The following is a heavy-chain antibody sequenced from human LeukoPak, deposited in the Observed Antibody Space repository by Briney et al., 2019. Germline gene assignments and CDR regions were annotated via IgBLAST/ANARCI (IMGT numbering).Heavy chain of an antibody. D-gene: IGHD2-15*01. Sequence: GASVKVSCKASGYTFTSYDINWVRQATGQGLAWMGWMNPNSGNTGYAQKFQGRVTMTKNTSITTAYMELSSLRSEDTAVYYCARGAPGGYCSGGSCPFYDYWGQGALVTVSS. J-gene: IGHJ4*02. CDR3: ARGAPGGYCSGGSCPFYDY. CDR1: GYTFTSYD. CDR2: MNPNSGNT. V-gene: IGHV1-8*01.